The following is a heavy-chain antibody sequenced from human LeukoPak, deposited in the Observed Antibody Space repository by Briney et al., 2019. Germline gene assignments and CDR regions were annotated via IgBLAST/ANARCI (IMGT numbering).Heavy chain of an antibody. CDR3: ARCPGNYDFWSGYYYYYMDV. V-gene: IGHV4-34*01. J-gene: IGHJ6*03. D-gene: IGHD3-3*01. CDR2: INHSGST. Sequence: PSETLSLTCAVYGGSFSGYYWSWIRQPPGKGLEWSGEINHSGSTNYNPSLKRRVTISVDTSKNQFSMKLSSVTAADTAVYYCARCPGNYDFWSGYYYYYMDVWGKGTTVTVSS. CDR1: GGSFSGYY.